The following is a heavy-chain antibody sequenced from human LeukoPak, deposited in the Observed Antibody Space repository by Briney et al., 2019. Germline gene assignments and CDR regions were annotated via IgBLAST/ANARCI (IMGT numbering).Heavy chain of an antibody. J-gene: IGHJ6*03. CDR1: GFMFSRLG. Sequence: PGRSLRLSCAASGFMFSRLGMQWVRQAPGEGLEWVAMIRHDGSVEEYADSVKGRFTISRDNPQNTLYLQMNSLRDDDTAVYYCAKEGDQFRGYLDAWGKGTTVTVSS. CDR3: AKEGDQFRGYLDA. D-gene: IGHD3-16*01. CDR2: IRHDGSVE. V-gene: IGHV3-33*03.